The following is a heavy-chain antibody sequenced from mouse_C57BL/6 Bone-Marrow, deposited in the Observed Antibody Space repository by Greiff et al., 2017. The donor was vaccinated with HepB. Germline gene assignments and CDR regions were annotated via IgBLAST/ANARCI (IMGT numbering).Heavy chain of an antibody. J-gene: IGHJ4*01. D-gene: IGHD4-1*02. CDR3: ARHEGSNWDDAMDY. CDR1: GFTFSSYG. CDR2: ISSGGSYT. Sequence: EVNVVESGGDLVKPGGSLKLSCAASGFTFSSYGMSWVRQTPDKRLEWVATISSGGSYTYYPDSVKGRFTISRDNAKNTLYLQMSSLKSEDTAMYYCARHEGSNWDDAMDYWGQGTSVTVSS. V-gene: IGHV5-6*01.